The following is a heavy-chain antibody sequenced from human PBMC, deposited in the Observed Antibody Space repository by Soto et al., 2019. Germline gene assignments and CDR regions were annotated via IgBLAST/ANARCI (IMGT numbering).Heavy chain of an antibody. CDR2: ISSTTNYI. D-gene: IGHD2-2*02. V-gene: IGHV3-21*04. CDR1: GFTFTRYS. CDR3: AKLGSGSYTGLYFDY. J-gene: IGHJ4*02. Sequence: GGSLRLSCAASGFTFTRYSMNWVRQAPGKGLEWVSSISSTTNYIYYGDSMKGRFTISRDNAKNSLYLEMNSLRAEDTAVYYCAKLGSGSYTGLYFDYWGQGTLVTVSS.